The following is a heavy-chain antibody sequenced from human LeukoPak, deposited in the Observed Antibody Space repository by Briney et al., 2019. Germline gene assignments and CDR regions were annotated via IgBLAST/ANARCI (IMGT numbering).Heavy chain of an antibody. D-gene: IGHD4-17*01. CDR1: GFTFSSYA. Sequence: GGSLRLSCAASGFTFSSYAMSWVRQAPGKGLEWVSAISGSGGSTYYADSVKGRFTISRDNAKNSLYLQMNSLRAEDTAVYYCARDASRRSTVTTVKYYYYGMDVWGQGTTVTVSS. V-gene: IGHV3-23*01. J-gene: IGHJ6*02. CDR3: ARDASRRSTVTTVKYYYYGMDV. CDR2: ISGSGGST.